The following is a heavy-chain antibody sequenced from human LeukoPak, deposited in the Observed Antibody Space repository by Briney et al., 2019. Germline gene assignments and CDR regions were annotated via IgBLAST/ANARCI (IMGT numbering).Heavy chain of an antibody. V-gene: IGHV3-23*01. Sequence: GGSLRLSCAASASGVSFTSHSMNWVRQAPGKGLEWVSSISGSGGSTYYADSVKGRFTISRDNSKNTLYLQMNSLRAEDTAVYYCARHLSIAARPDFDYWGQGTLVTVSS. CDR1: ASGVSFTSHS. CDR2: ISGSGGST. J-gene: IGHJ4*02. D-gene: IGHD6-6*01. CDR3: ARHLSIAARPDFDY.